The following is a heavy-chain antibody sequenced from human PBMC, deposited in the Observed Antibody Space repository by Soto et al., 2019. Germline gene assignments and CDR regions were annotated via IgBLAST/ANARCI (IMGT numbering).Heavy chain of an antibody. CDR2: IYSSGST. CDR1: GGSVRSGGYY. CDR3: AMYSSGRETFDD. Sequence: LETLSLSCSVSGGSVRSGGYYWSLIRQPPGKGLEWIGYIYSSGSTNYNPSLKSRVTISVDTSKNQFSLKLSSVTAADTAVYYCAMYSSGRETFDDWGQGILVTVHS. D-gene: IGHD6-19*01. J-gene: IGHJ4*02. V-gene: IGHV4-61*08.